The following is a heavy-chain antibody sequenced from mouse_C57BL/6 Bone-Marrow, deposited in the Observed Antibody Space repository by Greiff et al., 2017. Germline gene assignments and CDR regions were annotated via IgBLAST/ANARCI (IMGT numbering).Heavy chain of an antibody. J-gene: IGHJ3*01. D-gene: IGHD1-1*01. CDR2: ISSGGDYI. CDR3: TRGGSPWFAY. Sequence: EVQVVESGEGLVKPGGSLKLSCAASGFTFSSYAMSWVRQTPEQRLEWVAYISSGGDYIYYADTVKGRFTISRDNARNTLYLQMSSLKAEDTAMYYCTRGGSPWFAYWGQGTLVTVSA. CDR1: GFTFSSYA. V-gene: IGHV5-9-1*02.